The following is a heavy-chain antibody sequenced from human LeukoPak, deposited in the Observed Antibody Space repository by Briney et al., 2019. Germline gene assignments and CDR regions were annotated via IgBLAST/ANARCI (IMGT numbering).Heavy chain of an antibody. D-gene: IGHD2-2*01. Sequence: GGSLRLSCAASGFTFSSYAMHWVRQAPGKGLEWVAVISNDGSNKYYADSVKGRFTISRDNSKNTLYLLMNSLRAEDTAVYYCARDSGGVVVPPDYWGQGTLVTVS. J-gene: IGHJ4*02. CDR1: GFTFSSYA. CDR3: ARDSGGVVVPPDY. CDR2: ISNDGSNK. V-gene: IGHV3-30-3*01.